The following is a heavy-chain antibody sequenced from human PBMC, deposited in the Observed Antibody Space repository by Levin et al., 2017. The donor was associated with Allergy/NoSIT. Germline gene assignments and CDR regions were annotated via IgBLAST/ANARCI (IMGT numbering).Heavy chain of an antibody. CDR1: GFTFHNYA. Sequence: LSLTCAASGFTFHNYAMSWVRQAPGRGLGWVSAISGSGDSTYYAGSVKGRFTISRDNSKNTLYLQMSSLRAEDTAVYYCAKRDSGYSYGYVDDYWGQGTLVTVSS. CDR2: ISGSGDST. V-gene: IGHV3-23*01. D-gene: IGHD5-18*01. J-gene: IGHJ4*02. CDR3: AKRDSGYSYGYVDDY.